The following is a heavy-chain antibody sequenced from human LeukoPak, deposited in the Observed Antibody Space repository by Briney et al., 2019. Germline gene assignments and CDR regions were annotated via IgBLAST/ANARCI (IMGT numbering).Heavy chain of an antibody. D-gene: IGHD4-11*01. Sequence: PSETLSLTCTVSGGSISSGGYYWSWIRQHPGKGLEWIGYIYYSGSTYYNPSLKSRVTISVDTSKNQFSLKLSSVTAADTAVYYCARDSIDYRHWFDPWGQGTLVTVSS. V-gene: IGHV4-31*03. J-gene: IGHJ5*02. CDR2: IYYSGST. CDR3: ARDSIDYRHWFDP. CDR1: GGSISSGGYY.